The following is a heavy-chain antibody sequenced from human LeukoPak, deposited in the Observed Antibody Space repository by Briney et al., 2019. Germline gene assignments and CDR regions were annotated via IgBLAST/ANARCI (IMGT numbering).Heavy chain of an antibody. D-gene: IGHD1-26*01. CDR3: ARDQKRGMSWELLRAQTYDAFDI. V-gene: IGHV4-39*07. CDR2: IYYSGST. Sequence: PSETLSLTCTVSGGSISSSSYYWGWIRQPPGKGLEWIGSIYYSGSTNYNPSLKSRVTISVDKSKNQFSLKLSSVTAADTAVYYCARDQKRGMSWELLRAQTYDAFDIWGQGTMVTVSS. CDR1: GGSISSSSYY. J-gene: IGHJ3*02.